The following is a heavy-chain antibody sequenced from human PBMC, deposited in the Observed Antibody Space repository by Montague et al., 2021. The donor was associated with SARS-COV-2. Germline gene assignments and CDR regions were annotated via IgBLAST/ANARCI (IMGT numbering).Heavy chain of an antibody. CDR1: GGSFSVYY. V-gene: IGHV4-34*01. J-gene: IGHJ3*01. CDR2: INHSGTA. D-gene: IGHD2-2*01. CDR3: AKEREVVRAARTLVALDL. Sequence: SETLSLTCAVYGGSFSVYYWSWLRQSPRNGLEWIAEINHSGTANYNPSLKSRVTISVDTSKNQFTLKLTSVTAADTAVYYCAKEREVVRAARTLVALDLWGQGTMVTVSS.